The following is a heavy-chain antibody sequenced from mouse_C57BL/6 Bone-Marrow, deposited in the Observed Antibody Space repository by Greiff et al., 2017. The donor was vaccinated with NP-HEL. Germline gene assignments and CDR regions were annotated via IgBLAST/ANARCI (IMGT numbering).Heavy chain of an antibody. V-gene: IGHV1-69*01. CDR3: ARRARDWYFDV. Sequence: VQLQQPGAELVMPGASVKLSCKASGYTFTSYWMHWVKQRPGQGLEWIGEIDPSDSYTNYNQKFKGKSTLTVDKSSSTAYMQLSSLTSEDSAVYYCARRARDWYFDVWGTGTTVTVSS. J-gene: IGHJ1*03. CDR2: IDPSDSYT. CDR1: GYTFTSYW. D-gene: IGHD3-1*01.